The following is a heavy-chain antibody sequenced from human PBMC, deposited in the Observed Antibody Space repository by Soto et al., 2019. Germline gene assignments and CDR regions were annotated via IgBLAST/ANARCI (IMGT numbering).Heavy chain of an antibody. CDR1: GGTFSSYA. CDR3: EREKARSYIYLQTLDY. D-gene: IGHD5-18*01. CDR2: IIPIFGTA. Sequence: QVQLVQSGAEVKKPGSSVKVSCKASGGTFSSYAISWVRQAPGQGLEWMGGIIPIFGTANYAQKFQGRVTITADESTSTASMEVSSLRSEDTAVYYCEREKARSYIYLQTLDYWGQGPLVPVSS. J-gene: IGHJ4*02. V-gene: IGHV1-69*01.